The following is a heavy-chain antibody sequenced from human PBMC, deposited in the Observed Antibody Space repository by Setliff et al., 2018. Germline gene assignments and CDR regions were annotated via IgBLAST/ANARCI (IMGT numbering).Heavy chain of an antibody. CDR2: IIPILGIA. Sequence: SVKVSCKASGGTFSSYAISWVRQAPGQGLEWMGGIIPILGIANYAQKFQGRVTITADKSTSTAYMELSSLRSEDTAVYYCGVGTTPFHGFDFWGQGTMVTVS. D-gene: IGHD1-26*01. J-gene: IGHJ3*01. CDR1: GGTFSSYA. V-gene: IGHV1-69*10. CDR3: GVGTTPFHGFDF.